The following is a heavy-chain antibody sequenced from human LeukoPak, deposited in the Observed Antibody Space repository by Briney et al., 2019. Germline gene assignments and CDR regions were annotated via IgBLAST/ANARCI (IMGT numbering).Heavy chain of an antibody. CDR2: ILSKGSGGTT. D-gene: IGHD3-16*02. CDR1: GLTFSDAW. Sequence: PEGSLRLSCVVSGLTFSDAWMTWVRQAPGKGLEWIGRILSKGSGGTTDYVAPVKGRFTISRDDAENTLYLQMNSLRAEDTAVYFCARDGGYRRSDYWGQGTLVTVSS. CDR3: ARDGGYRRSDY. J-gene: IGHJ4*02. V-gene: IGHV3-15*01.